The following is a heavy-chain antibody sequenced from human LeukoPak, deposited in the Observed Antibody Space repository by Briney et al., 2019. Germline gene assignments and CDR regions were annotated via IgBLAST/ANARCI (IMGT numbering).Heavy chain of an antibody. CDR1: GGPFSGYY. J-gene: IGHJ5*02. Sequence: SETLSLTCAVYGGPFSGYYWSWIRQPPGKGLEWIGEINHSGSTNYNPSLKSRVTISVDMSKNQFSLKLSSVTAADTAVYYCSRGTSSAPLLSWGQGTLVTVSS. CDR2: INHSGST. V-gene: IGHV4-34*01. CDR3: SRGTSSAPLLS. D-gene: IGHD3-10*01.